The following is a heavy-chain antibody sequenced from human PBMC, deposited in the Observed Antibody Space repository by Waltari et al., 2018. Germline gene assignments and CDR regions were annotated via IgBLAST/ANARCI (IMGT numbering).Heavy chain of an antibody. Sequence: EVQLVESGGGLIQPGGSLRLSCAASGLTISDNYMSWVRQAPGKGLEWVSVLYRAGHTYYADSVKGRFTISRDSSKITLYLQMNSLRTEDTAVYYCARELVHYFDYWGQGTLVTVSS. V-gene: IGHV3-53*01. CDR1: GLTISDNY. CDR3: ARELVHYFDY. J-gene: IGHJ4*02. CDR2: LYRAGHT.